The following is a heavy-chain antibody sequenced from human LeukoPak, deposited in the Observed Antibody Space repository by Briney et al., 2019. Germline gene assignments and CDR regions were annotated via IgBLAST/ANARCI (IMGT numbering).Heavy chain of an antibody. Sequence: ASVKVSCKASGGTFSSYAISWVRQAPGQGLEWMGWITPNSGGINYAQKFQGRVTMTRDTSISTAYMELSRLRSDDTAIYYCATGPSGLDTFDIWGQGTMVTVSS. D-gene: IGHD3/OR15-3a*01. CDR2: ITPNSGGI. CDR1: GGTFSSYA. V-gene: IGHV1-2*02. J-gene: IGHJ3*02. CDR3: ATGPSGLDTFDI.